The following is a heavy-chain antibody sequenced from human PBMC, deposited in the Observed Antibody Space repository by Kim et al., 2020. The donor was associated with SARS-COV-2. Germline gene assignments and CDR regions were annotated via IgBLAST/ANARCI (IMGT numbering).Heavy chain of an antibody. Sequence: SVKVSCKASGGPFSNTVISWVRQAPGQGLEWMERIIPSFETTDYSHRFQGRVTITADEPTMTASMELSSRKSEDTALYYCARAPRREAAFPRYHYFGMD. J-gene: IGHJ6*03. CDR2: IIPSFETT. D-gene: IGHD3-9*01. V-gene: IGHV1-69*13. CDR3: ARAPRREAAFPRYHYFGMD. CDR1: GGPFSNTV.